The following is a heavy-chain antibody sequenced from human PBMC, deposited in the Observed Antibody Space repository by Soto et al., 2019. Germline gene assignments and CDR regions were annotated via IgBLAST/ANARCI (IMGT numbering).Heavy chain of an antibody. V-gene: IGHV1-18*01. CDR3: ASSLSSGGPYYMDV. CDR1: GYNFTSYG. CDR2: ISVYKGNT. J-gene: IGHJ6*03. D-gene: IGHD3-22*01. Sequence: ASVKVSCKASGYNFTSYGISWVRQAPGQGLEWMGWISVYKGNTKYAQKLQGRVTLTTDLSTRTVYMDLRSLRSDDTAVYFCASSLSSGGPYYMDVWAKGTTVTVSS.